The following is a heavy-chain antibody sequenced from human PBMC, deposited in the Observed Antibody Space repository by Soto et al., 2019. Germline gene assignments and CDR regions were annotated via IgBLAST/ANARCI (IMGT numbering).Heavy chain of an antibody. Sequence: QMQLVQSGPEVKKPGTSVKVSCKASGFTFTSSAVQWVRQARGQRLEWIGWIVVGSGNTNYAQKFQERVTITRDMSTSTAYMQLSSLRSEDTAVYYCAAVPYYSDSSAYYFDYWGQGTLVTVSS. D-gene: IGHD3-22*01. CDR2: IVVGSGNT. J-gene: IGHJ4*02. CDR3: AAVPYYSDSSAYYFDY. V-gene: IGHV1-58*01. CDR1: GFTFTSSA.